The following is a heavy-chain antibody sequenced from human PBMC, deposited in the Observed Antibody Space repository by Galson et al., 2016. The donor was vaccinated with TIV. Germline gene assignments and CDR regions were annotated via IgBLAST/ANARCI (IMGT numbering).Heavy chain of an antibody. CDR1: GHMFTAYF. CDR3: ARSYYYDSSAYYFDY. D-gene: IGHD3-22*01. CDR2: INPNSGAT. Sequence: SVKVSCKASGHMFTAYFIHWVRQAPGQGLEWMGRINPNSGATDYAQKFQGRVTMTRDTSISTAYMELSRLTYDDTAVYYCARSYYYDSSAYYFDYWGQGTLVTVSS. J-gene: IGHJ4*02. V-gene: IGHV1-2*06.